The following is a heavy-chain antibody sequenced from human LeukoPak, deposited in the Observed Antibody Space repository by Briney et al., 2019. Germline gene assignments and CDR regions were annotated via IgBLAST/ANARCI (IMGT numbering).Heavy chain of an antibody. CDR3: ARGSLRGRHLGSSGWSLPY. J-gene: IGHJ4*02. CDR2: IHYSETT. CDR1: GGSISSSNYY. Sequence: PSETLSLTCTVSGGSISSSNYYWGWFRQPPGKGLEWIASIHYSETTYYNPSLQSRVTISVDTSKNHFSLKLSSVTAADTAVYYCARGSLRGRHLGSSGWSLPYWGQGTLVTVSS. D-gene: IGHD6-19*01. V-gene: IGHV4-39*02.